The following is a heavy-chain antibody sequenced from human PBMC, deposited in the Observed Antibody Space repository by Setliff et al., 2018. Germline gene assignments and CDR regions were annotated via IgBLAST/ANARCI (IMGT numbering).Heavy chain of an antibody. CDR1: GYTFTSYG. Sequence: ASVKVSCKASGYTFTSYGISWVRQAPGQGLEWMGWISAYNGNTNYAQKLQGRVTMTTDTSTSTAYMELRSLRSDDTAVYYCAIVVPALTYYYYGMDVWGQGTTVTVSS. D-gene: IGHD2-2*01. CDR3: AIVVPALTYYYYGMDV. V-gene: IGHV1-18*01. J-gene: IGHJ6*02. CDR2: ISAYNGNT.